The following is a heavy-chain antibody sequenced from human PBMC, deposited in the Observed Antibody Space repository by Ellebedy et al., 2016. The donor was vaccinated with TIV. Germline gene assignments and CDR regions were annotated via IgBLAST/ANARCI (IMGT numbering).Heavy chain of an antibody. D-gene: IGHD3-22*01. Sequence: GESLKISCAVSGFTFSRYGMHWVRQAPGKGLEWVSTISNTGSRTYYADSVGGRFIISRDNSKKTLYLQMNSLRAEDTAVYYCAKGRGGGSDSSSPRYYFDYWGLGTLVTVSS. J-gene: IGHJ4*02. CDR2: ISNTGSRT. CDR1: GFTFSRYG. CDR3: AKGRGGGSDSSSPRYYFDY. V-gene: IGHV3-23*01.